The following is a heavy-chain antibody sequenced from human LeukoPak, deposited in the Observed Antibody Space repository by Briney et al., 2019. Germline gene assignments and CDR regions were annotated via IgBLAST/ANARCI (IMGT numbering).Heavy chain of an antibody. CDR2: IYYSGST. Sequence: PSETLSLTCTVSGGSISSSSYYWGWIRQPPGKGLEWIGSIYYSGSTYYNPSLKSRVTISVDTSKNQFSLKLSSVTAADTAVYYCARDRSGGYSYGSSSNWFDPWGQGTLVTVSS. D-gene: IGHD5-18*01. CDR1: GGSISSSSYY. J-gene: IGHJ5*02. V-gene: IGHV4-39*07. CDR3: ARDRSGGYSYGSSSNWFDP.